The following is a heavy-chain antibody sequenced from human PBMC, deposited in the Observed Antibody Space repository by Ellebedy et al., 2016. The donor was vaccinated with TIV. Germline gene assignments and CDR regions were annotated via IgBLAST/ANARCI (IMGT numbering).Heavy chain of an antibody. J-gene: IGHJ4*02. Sequence: GESLKISCAASGFSFSTYWMHWVRQAPGKGPVWLSRINSDGSTDYADSVKGRFTISRDNAKNTLYLQMNSLRVEDTAIYYCARDGYYHDGFDYWGQGTLVTVSS. CDR1: GFSFSTYW. CDR3: ARDGYYHDGFDY. V-gene: IGHV3-74*01. CDR2: INSDGST. D-gene: IGHD3-22*01.